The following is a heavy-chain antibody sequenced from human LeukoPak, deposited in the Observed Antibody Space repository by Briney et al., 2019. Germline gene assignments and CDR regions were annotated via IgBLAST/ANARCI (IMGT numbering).Heavy chain of an antibody. J-gene: IGHJ6*03. V-gene: IGHV4-4*02. Sequence: SETLSLTCAVSGGSISSSNWWSWVRQPPGKGLEWIGEIYHSGSTNYNPSLKSRVTISVDKSKNQFSLKLSSVTAADTAVYYCAREGIAVADTYYYYYMDVWGKGTWVTVSS. CDR1: GGSISSSNW. CDR3: AREGIAVADTYYYYYMDV. D-gene: IGHD6-19*01. CDR2: IYHSGST.